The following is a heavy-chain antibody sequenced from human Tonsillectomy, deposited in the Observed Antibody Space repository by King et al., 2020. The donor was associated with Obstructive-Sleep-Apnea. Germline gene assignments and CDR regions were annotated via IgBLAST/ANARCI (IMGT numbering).Heavy chain of an antibody. V-gene: IGHV3-30*04. CDR1: GFTFSSYA. Sequence: GGGGGRPGRSLGLSCAASGFTFSSYAMHWVRQAPGKGLEWVAVISYDGSNKYYADSVKGRFTISRDNSKNTLYLQMNSLRAEDTAVYYCARVHNDDYDFWSGYYLSGGIDYWGQGTLVTVSS. J-gene: IGHJ4*02. D-gene: IGHD3-3*01. CDR3: ARVHNDDYDFWSGYYLSGGIDY. CDR2: ISYDGSNK.